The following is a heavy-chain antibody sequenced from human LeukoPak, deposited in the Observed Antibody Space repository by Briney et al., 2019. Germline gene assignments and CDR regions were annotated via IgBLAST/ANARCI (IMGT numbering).Heavy chain of an antibody. D-gene: IGHD4-17*01. J-gene: IGHJ4*02. CDR2: IYGSGEGQT. V-gene: IGHV3-23*01. CDR3: AKDVKSDGVWDVVH. Sequence: GGSLRLSCAGYGFNFRAYTMNWVRQAPGQGLQWVSGIYGSGEGQTFYADSVRGRFTISRDDSRNLVFLHMDSLRVEDTALYYCAKDVKSDGVWDVVHWGRGTLVTVSS. CDR1: GFNFRAYT.